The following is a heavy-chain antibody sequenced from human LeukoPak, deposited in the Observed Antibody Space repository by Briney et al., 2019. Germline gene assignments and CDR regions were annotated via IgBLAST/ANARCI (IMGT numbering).Heavy chain of an antibody. V-gene: IGHV4-59*01. J-gene: IGHJ4*02. CDR3: ARGFLGLVSAFDY. CDR2: IYYSGST. CDR1: GGSISSYY. D-gene: IGHD2-15*01. Sequence: SETLSLTCTVSGGSISSYYWSWIRQPPGKGLEWIGYIYYSGSTNYNPSPKSRVTISVDTSKNQFSLKLSSVTAADTAVYYCARGFLGLVSAFDYWGQGTLVTVSS.